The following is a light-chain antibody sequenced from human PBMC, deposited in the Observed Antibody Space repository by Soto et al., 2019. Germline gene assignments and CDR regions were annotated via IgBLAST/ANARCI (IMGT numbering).Light chain of an antibody. J-gene: IGKJ3*01. CDR2: AAS. V-gene: IGKV1-39*01. CDR1: QSISSY. Sequence: DIQMTQSPSSLSASVGDRVTITCRASQSISSYLNWYQQKPGKAPKLLIYAASSLQSGVPSRFSGSGSGTDFTLPISSLQPEDVATYYCQQSYSTPLTFGPGTKVDIK. CDR3: QQSYSTPLT.